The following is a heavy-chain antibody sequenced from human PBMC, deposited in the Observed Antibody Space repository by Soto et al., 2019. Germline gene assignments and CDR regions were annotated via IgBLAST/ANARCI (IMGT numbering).Heavy chain of an antibody. J-gene: IGHJ4*02. Sequence: SETLSLTSTVSGGSISSGGYYWSWIRQHPGKGLEWIGYIYYSGSTYYNPSLKSRVTISVDTSKNQFSLKLSSVTAADTAVYYCARGVDSSGPNDYWGQGTLVTVSS. CDR2: IYYSGST. D-gene: IGHD3-22*01. V-gene: IGHV4-31*03. CDR1: GGSISSGGYY. CDR3: ARGVDSSGPNDY.